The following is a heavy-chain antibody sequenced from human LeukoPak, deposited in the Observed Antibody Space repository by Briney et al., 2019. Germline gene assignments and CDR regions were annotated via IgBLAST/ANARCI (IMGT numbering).Heavy chain of an antibody. Sequence: EASVTVSCQASGGTFSSYAISWVRQAPGQGLEWMGGIIPIFGTANYAQKFQGRVTITADESTSTAYMELSSLRSEDTAVYYCARGDCSGGSCYPYYYYYGMDVWGQGTTVTVSS. J-gene: IGHJ6*02. CDR2: IIPIFGTA. CDR1: GGTFSSYA. D-gene: IGHD2-15*01. V-gene: IGHV1-69*13. CDR3: ARGDCSGGSCYPYYYYYGMDV.